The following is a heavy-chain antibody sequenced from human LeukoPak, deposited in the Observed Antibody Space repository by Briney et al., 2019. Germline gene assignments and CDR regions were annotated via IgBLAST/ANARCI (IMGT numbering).Heavy chain of an antibody. D-gene: IGHD2-2*01. J-gene: IGHJ6*02. V-gene: IGHV5-51*01. Sequence: GESLKISCKGSGYSFTSYWLGWVRQMPGKGLEWMGIIYPGDSDTTYSPSFQGQVTISADKSISTAYLQWSSLKASDTAMYYCARRDGYCSSTSCYADYYYGMDVWGQGTTVTVSS. CDR2: IYPGDSDT. CDR1: GYSFTSYW. CDR3: ARRDGYCSSTSCYADYYYGMDV.